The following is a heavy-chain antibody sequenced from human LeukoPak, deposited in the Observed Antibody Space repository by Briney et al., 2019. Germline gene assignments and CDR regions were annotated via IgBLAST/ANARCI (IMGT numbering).Heavy chain of an antibody. CDR2: IYWDDDK. Sequence: ESGPTLVKPTQTLTLTCTFSGFSLSTSGVGVGWIRQPPGKALEWLALIYWDDDKRYSPSLKSRLTITKDTSKNQVVLTMTNMDPVDTATYYCAHRLGLDYYGSGSSSNWFDPWGQGTLVTVSS. CDR1: GFSLSTSGVG. CDR3: AHRLGLDYYGSGSSSNWFDP. V-gene: IGHV2-5*02. J-gene: IGHJ5*02. D-gene: IGHD3-10*01.